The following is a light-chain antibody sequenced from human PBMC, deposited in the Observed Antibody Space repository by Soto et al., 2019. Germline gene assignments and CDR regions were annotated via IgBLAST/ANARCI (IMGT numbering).Light chain of an antibody. Sequence: EIVMTQSPATVSVSPGERATLSCRASQSVSNNLAWFQQKPGQAPRLLIYGTSNRATGIPDRFSGSGSGTDFSLTISSLEPGDLAVYYCQQRGTFGGGTKVDIK. CDR3: QQRGT. CDR2: GTS. V-gene: IGKV3D-15*01. J-gene: IGKJ4*01. CDR1: QSVSNN.